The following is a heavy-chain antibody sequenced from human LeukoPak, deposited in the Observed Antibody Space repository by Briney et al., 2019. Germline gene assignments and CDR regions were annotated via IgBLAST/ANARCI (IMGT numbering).Heavy chain of an antibody. J-gene: IGHJ4*02. D-gene: IGHD6-13*01. Sequence: PGGSLRLSCAASVYTVRNKYMSWVRQAPGKGLEGVSVLYSGGSTYYADSVKGRVTLSRDNSKNTLYLQMNSLRAEDTAVYYCAKPPPDSSSWLFDYWGQGTLVTVSS. V-gene: IGHV3-53*01. CDR1: VYTVRNKY. CDR3: AKPPPDSSSWLFDY. CDR2: LYSGGST.